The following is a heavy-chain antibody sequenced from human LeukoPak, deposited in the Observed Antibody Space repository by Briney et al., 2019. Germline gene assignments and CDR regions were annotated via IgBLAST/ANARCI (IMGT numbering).Heavy chain of an antibody. CDR1: GYTFTSYY. J-gene: IGHJ4*02. D-gene: IGHD3-10*01. Sequence: ASVKVSCKASGYTFTSYYMHWVRQAPGQGLEWMGIINPSGGSTSYAQKFQGRVTMTRDTSTSTVYMELSSLRSEDTAVYYCAGGARSTMVRGVIMPWGLGYWGQGTLVTVSS. CDR2: INPSGGST. V-gene: IGHV1-46*01. CDR3: AGGARSTMVRGVIMPWGLGY.